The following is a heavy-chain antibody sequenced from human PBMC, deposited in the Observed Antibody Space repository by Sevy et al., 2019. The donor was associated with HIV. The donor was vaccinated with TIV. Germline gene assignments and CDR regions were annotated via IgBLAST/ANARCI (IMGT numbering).Heavy chain of an antibody. CDR3: ARGLSIPFALSDY. V-gene: IGHV3-7*03. CDR1: GFTFSSYW. J-gene: IGHJ4*02. CDR2: IKQDGSEK. Sequence: GGSLRLSCAASGFTFSSYWMSWVRQAPGKGLEWVANIKQDGSEKYYVDSVKGRFTISRDNAKNSLYLQMNSLRAEDTAVYYCARGLSIPFALSDYRGQGTLVTVSS. D-gene: IGHD3-3*01.